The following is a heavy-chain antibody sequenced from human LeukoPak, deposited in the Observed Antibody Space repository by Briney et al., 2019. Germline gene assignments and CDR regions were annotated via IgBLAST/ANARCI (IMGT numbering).Heavy chain of an antibody. V-gene: IGHV4-30-4*08. CDR2: IYYSGST. CDR3: ARERGGEGGYSYGLAY. Sequence: SQTLSLTCTVSGGSISSGDYYWSWIRQPPGKDLEWIGYIYYSGSTYYNPSLKSRVTISVDTSKNQFSLKLSSVTAADTAVYYCARERGGEGGYSYGLAYWGQGTLVTVSS. CDR1: GGSISSGDYY. D-gene: IGHD5-18*01. J-gene: IGHJ4*02.